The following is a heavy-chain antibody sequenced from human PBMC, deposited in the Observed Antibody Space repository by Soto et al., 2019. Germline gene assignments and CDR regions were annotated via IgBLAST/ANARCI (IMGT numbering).Heavy chain of an antibody. CDR3: AREGGSLNWFDP. CDR2: ISSSSSTI. V-gene: IGHV3-48*02. D-gene: IGHD1-26*01. J-gene: IGHJ5*02. CDR1: GFTFSSCS. Sequence: EVQLVESGGGLVQPGGSLRLSCAASGFTFSSCSVKWVRQAPGKGLEWVSYISSSSSTIYYADSVKGRFTISRDNAKNSLYLQMNSLRDQDTAVYYCAREGGSLNWFDPWGQGTLVTVSS.